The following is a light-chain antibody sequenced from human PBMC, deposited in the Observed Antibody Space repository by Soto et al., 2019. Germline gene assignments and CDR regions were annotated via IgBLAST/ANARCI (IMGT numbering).Light chain of an antibody. V-gene: IGLV2-14*01. J-gene: IGLJ1*01. Sequence: QSALTQPASVSGSPGQSITIFCTGTSSDVGRYSYVSWYQQHPGKAPKVMIYDVRNRPSGVSNRFSGSKSGNTASLTISGLQAEDEADYYCSSYARNSTLVFGSGTKVNVL. CDR1: SSDVGRYSY. CDR2: DVR. CDR3: SSYARNSTLV.